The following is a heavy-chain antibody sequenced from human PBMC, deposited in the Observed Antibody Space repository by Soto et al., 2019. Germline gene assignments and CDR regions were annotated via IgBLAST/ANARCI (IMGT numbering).Heavy chain of an antibody. J-gene: IGHJ6*02. D-gene: IGHD4-17*01. CDR2: ISGSGGST. CDR3: AKDLLFPVTTLGYYYYGMDV. V-gene: IGHV3-23*01. Sequence: GGSLRLSCAASGFPFSSYAMSWVRQAPGKGLEWVSAISGSGGSTYYADSVKGRFTISRDNSKNTLYLQMNSLRAEDTAVYYCAKDLLFPVTTLGYYYYGMDVWGQGTTVTVSS. CDR1: GFPFSSYA.